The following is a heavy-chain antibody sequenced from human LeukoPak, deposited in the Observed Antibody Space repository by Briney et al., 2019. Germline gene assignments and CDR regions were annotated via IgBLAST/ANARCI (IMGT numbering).Heavy chain of an antibody. Sequence: GGSLRLSCAASGFTFSSYEMNWVRQAPGKGLEWVSYISSSSSTIYYADSVKGRFTISRDNAKNSLYLQMNSLRDEDTAVYYCARASEGGWYNWFDPWGQGTLVTVSS. CDR2: ISSSSSTI. D-gene: IGHD6-19*01. CDR1: GFTFSSYE. V-gene: IGHV3-48*02. CDR3: ARASEGGWYNWFDP. J-gene: IGHJ5*02.